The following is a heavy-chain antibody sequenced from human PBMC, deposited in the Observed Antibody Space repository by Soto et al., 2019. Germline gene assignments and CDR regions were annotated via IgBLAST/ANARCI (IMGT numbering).Heavy chain of an antibody. J-gene: IGHJ3*02. V-gene: IGHV3-48*02. CDR1: GFTFSSYS. Sequence: XVSLRLSCAASGFTFSSYSMNWVRQAPGKGLEWVSYISSSSSTIYYADSVKGRFTISRDNAKKSPYLQMNSLRDEDTAVYYCARDAGAFDIWGQGTMVTVSS. CDR3: ARDAGAFDI. CDR2: ISSSSSTI.